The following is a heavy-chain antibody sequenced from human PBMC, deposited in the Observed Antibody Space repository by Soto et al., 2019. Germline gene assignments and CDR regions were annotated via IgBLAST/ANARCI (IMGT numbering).Heavy chain of an antibody. Sequence: ASVKVSCKASGFRFSDYYMHWVRQAPGQGLEWMGIINPSGDTTNYAQKFQGRVTITTDTSTSTAYLDLRSLRSDDTAVYYCARAQGITMIVVPEGYYYYYGMDVWGQGTTVTVSS. V-gene: IGHV1-46*01. J-gene: IGHJ6*02. CDR2: INPSGDTT. CDR3: ARAQGITMIVVPEGYYYYYGMDV. D-gene: IGHD3-22*01. CDR1: GFRFSDYY.